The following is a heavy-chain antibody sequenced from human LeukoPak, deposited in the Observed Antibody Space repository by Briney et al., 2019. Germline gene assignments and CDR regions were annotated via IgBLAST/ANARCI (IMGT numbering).Heavy chain of an antibody. CDR1: GYSISSGHY. CDR3: AREETSGYYEEK. D-gene: IGHD3-3*01. V-gene: IGHV4-38-2*02. Sequence: SETLSLTCGVWGYSISSGHYWGWIRQPPGKGLEWIGNIYHGGSTYYNPSLKSRVTISLDTSKNQFSLKLSPVTAADTAVYYCAREETSGYYEEKWGQGTLVTVSS. CDR2: IYHGGST. J-gene: IGHJ4*02.